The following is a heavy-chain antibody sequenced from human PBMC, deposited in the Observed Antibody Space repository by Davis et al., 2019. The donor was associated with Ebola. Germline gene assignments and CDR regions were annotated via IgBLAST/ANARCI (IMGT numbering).Heavy chain of an antibody. J-gene: IGHJ6*04. V-gene: IGHV3-23*01. Sequence: GESLKISCAASGFVFSNYVMSWVRRAPGKGLEWVSTLGLSADTYYADSVKGRFTISRDNSKNTLYLQMNSLRAEDTAVYYCAKIAVAGTWIYYYYGMDVWGKGTTVTVSS. CDR3: AKIAVAGTWIYYYYGMDV. D-gene: IGHD6-19*01. CDR1: GFVFSNYV. CDR2: LGLSADT.